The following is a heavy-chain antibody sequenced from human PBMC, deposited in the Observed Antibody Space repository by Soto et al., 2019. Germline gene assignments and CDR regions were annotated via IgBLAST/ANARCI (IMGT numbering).Heavy chain of an antibody. CDR3: ARLIGNSWLDS. J-gene: IGHJ5*01. D-gene: IGHD3-16*01. CDR2: IFYSGTT. CDR1: GASISSGGYY. V-gene: IGHV4-31*03. Sequence: SETLSLTCTVSGASISSGGYYWTWIRQHPGKGLEWIGYIFYSGTTYYNPSLKSRVTISVDTSKNQFSLKLSSVTPDDTAVYYCARLIGNSWLDSWGQGTLVTVS.